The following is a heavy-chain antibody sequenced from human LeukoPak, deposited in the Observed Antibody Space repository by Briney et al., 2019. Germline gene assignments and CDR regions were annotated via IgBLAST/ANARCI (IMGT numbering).Heavy chain of an antibody. CDR2: ISGSGGST. Sequence: GGSLRLSCAASGFTFSSSAMSWVRQVPGKGLEWVSGISGSGGSTYYADSVKGRFTISRDNSKNTLYLQMNSLRAEDTAVYYCAKGEDIVVVVAATGTFSYGMDVWGQGTTVTVSS. J-gene: IGHJ6*02. D-gene: IGHD2-15*01. CDR1: GFTFSSSA. V-gene: IGHV3-23*01. CDR3: AKGEDIVVVVAATGTFSYGMDV.